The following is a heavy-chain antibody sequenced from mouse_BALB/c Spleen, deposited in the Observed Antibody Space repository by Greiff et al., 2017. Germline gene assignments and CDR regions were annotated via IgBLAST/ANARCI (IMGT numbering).Heavy chain of an antibody. J-gene: IGHJ4*01. D-gene: IGHD2-1*01. Sequence: DVMLVESGGGLVKPGGSLKLSCAASGFTFSDYYMYWVRQTPEKRLEWVATISDGGSYTYYPDSVKGRFTISRDNAKNNLYLQMSSLKSEDTAMYYCAREGDYGNYVDYAMDYWGQGTSVTVSS. CDR3: AREGDYGNYVDYAMDY. CDR2: ISDGGSYT. V-gene: IGHV5-4*02. CDR1: GFTFSDYY.